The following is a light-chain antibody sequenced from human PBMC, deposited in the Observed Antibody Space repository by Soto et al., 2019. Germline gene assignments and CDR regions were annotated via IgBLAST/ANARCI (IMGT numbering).Light chain of an antibody. V-gene: IGLV1-51*02. CDR2: ENN. CDR1: SSNIGNNY. CDR3: GTWDSSLSAEA. J-gene: IGLJ1*01. Sequence: QSVLTQPPSVSAAPGQKVTISCSGSSSNIGNNYVSWYQQLPGTAPKLLIYENNKRPSGIPDRFSGSKSGTSATLGITGLQTGDEADYYCGTWDSSLSAEALGTGTKVTVL.